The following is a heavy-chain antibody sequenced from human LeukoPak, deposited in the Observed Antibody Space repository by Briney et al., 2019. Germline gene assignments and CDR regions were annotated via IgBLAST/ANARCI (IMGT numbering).Heavy chain of an antibody. V-gene: IGHV3-23*01. CDR1: GITLSNHG. Sequence: HPGGSLRLSCAVSGITLSNHGMTWVRQAPGKGLEWVAGISDSGGSTNYADSVKGRFTISRDNPKNTLYLQMNSLRAEDTAVYFCAKRGVVIRVILVGFHKEAYYFDSWGQGALVTVSS. CDR2: ISDSGGST. D-gene: IGHD3-22*01. J-gene: IGHJ4*02. CDR3: AKRGVVIRVILVGFHKEAYYFDS.